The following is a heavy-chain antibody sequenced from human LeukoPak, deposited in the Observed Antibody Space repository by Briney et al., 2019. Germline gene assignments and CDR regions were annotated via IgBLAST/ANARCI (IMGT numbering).Heavy chain of an antibody. V-gene: IGHV3-30*03. CDR1: GFSFGSYG. Sequence: GRSLRLSCAASGFSFGSYGMHWVRQAPGKGLEWVAVISNDGSITKYGDSVRGRFTISRDNSKNTLYVQMNSLRAEDTAVYYCARDYDFWSGYYTGIFDYWGRGTLVTVSS. D-gene: IGHD3-3*01. CDR2: ISNDGSIT. CDR3: ARDYDFWSGYYTGIFDY. J-gene: IGHJ4*02.